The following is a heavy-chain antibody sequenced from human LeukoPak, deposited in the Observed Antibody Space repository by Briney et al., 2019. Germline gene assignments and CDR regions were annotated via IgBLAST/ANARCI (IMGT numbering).Heavy chain of an antibody. D-gene: IGHD4-23*01. CDR3: AKDAHYLFGGKRGFYFDY. CDR2: IRYDGSDQ. CDR1: GFTFVSYG. J-gene: IGHJ4*02. V-gene: IGHV3-30*02. Sequence: PGGSLRLSCATSGFTFVSYGMHWVRQAPGKGLEWVTFIRYDGSDQAYADSVKGRFTISRDNSKNTFYLHMTSLRREDTAVYYCAKDAHYLFGGKRGFYFDYWGQGALVTVSS.